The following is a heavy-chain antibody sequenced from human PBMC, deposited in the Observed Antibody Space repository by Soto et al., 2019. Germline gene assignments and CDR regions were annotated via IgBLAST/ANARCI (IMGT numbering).Heavy chain of an antibody. V-gene: IGHV1-2*04. CDR1: GYTFTGYY. J-gene: IGHJ4*02. CDR3: ARGSFSTVAGTYFDY. CDR2: INPNSGGT. D-gene: IGHD6-19*01. Sequence: ASVKVSCKASGYTFTGYYMHWVRQAPGQGLEWMGWINPNSGGTNYAQKFQGWVTMTRDTSISTAYMELSRLRSDDTAVYYCARGSFSTVAGTYFDYWGQGTLVTVSS.